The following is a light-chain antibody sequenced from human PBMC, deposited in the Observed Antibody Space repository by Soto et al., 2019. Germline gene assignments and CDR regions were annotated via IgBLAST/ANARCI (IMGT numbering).Light chain of an antibody. CDR1: QSITTY. CDR3: QQSYSTPWT. J-gene: IGKJ1*01. V-gene: IGKV1-39*01. Sequence: QMTQSPSSLSASVGDRVTITCRASQSITTYLNWYQQRPGKAPEVLIYAASRLQGGVPSRFSGSGSGTDFTLTINRLQPEDYAAYYCQQSYSTPWTFGQGTKVEIK. CDR2: AAS.